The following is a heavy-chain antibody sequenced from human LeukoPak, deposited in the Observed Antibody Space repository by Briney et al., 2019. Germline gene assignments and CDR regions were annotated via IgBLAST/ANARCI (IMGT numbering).Heavy chain of an antibody. CDR2: IKYDASST. CDR1: GFTFSSHW. V-gene: IGHV3-74*01. D-gene: IGHD5-24*01. Sequence: GGSLRLSCADSGFTFSSHWMHWVRQAPGKGLVWVSRIKYDASSTSYADSVKGRFTISRDNAKNTLYLQMNSLRAEDTAVYYCAREDGDAYNFFDYWGQGTLVTVSS. CDR3: AREDGDAYNFFDY. J-gene: IGHJ4*02.